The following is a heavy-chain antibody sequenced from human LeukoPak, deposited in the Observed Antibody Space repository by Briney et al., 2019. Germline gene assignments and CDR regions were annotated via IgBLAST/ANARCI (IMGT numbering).Heavy chain of an antibody. D-gene: IGHD2-2*01. J-gene: IGHJ5*02. V-gene: IGHV1-2*02. CDR3: ARADIVVVPAAMPSAKFDP. CDR1: VYTFTGYY. CDR2: INPNSGGT. Sequence: ASVNVSFKSSVYTFTGYYMHWVRQAPGQGLEWMGWINPNSGGTNYAQKFQGRVTMTRDTSISTAYMELSRLRSDDTAVYYCARADIVVVPAAMPSAKFDPWGQGTLVTVSS.